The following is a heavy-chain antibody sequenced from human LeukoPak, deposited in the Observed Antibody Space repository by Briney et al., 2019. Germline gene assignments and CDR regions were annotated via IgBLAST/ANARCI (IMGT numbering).Heavy chain of an antibody. V-gene: IGHV5-51*01. CDR1: GYSFTSYW. D-gene: IGHD5-18*01. CDR2: IYPGDSDT. Sequence: GESLKISCKGPGYSFTSYWIGWVRQMPGKGLEWMGIIYPGDSDTRYSPSFQGQVTISADKSISTAYLQWSSLKASDTAMYYCARPRRTAMVQFDYWGQGTLVTVSS. J-gene: IGHJ4*02. CDR3: ARPRRTAMVQFDY.